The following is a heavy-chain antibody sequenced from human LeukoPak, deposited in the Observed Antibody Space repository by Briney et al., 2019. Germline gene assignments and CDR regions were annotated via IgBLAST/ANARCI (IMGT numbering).Heavy chain of an antibody. Sequence: GRSLTLSCAASGFTFSRFGMHWVRQAPGKGLEWVAMIWYDASGQHYGDSVKGRFTISRDTSKNTLYLQMNSLRVEDTAVYFCARDSLYDDNGFYHYFDYWGQGVLLTVSS. V-gene: IGHV3-33*01. D-gene: IGHD3-22*01. CDR3: ARDSLYDDNGFYHYFDY. CDR1: GFTFSRFG. CDR2: IWYDASGQ. J-gene: IGHJ4*02.